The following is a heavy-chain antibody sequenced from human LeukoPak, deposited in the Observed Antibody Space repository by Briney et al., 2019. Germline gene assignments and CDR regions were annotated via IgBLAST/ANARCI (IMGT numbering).Heavy chain of an antibody. V-gene: IGHV1-2*02. CDR2: INPKSGGT. Sequence: ASVKVSCKASGYTFITYYMHWVRQAPGQGLEWMGWINPKSGGTNLAQKFQGRVTMTRDTSISTAYMELSRLRSDDTAVYYCARGDDFWTGYPLGYFDYWGQGTLVTVSS. J-gene: IGHJ4*02. CDR1: GYTFITYY. D-gene: IGHD3/OR15-3a*01. CDR3: ARGDDFWTGYPLGYFDY.